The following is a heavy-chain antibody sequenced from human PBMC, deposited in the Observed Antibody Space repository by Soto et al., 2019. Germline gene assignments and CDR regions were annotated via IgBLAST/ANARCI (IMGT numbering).Heavy chain of an antibody. CDR3: ARARYCSGGSCYRWGFDP. CDR2: INHSGST. V-gene: IGHV4-34*01. D-gene: IGHD2-15*01. CDR1: GGSFSGYY. Sequence: QVQLQQWGAGLLKPSETLSLTCAVYGGSFSGYYWSWIRQPPGKGLEWIGEINHSGSTNYNPSLKSRVTTSVDTSKNQFSLKLSSVTAADTAVYYCARARYCSGGSCYRWGFDPWGQGTLVTVSS. J-gene: IGHJ5*02.